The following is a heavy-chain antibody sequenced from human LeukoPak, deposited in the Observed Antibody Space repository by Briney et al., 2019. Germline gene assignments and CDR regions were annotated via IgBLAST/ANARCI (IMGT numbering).Heavy chain of an antibody. CDR2: ITYDGITT. V-gene: IGHV3-30*18. D-gene: IGHD3-10*01. Sequence: GGSLRLSCVASGFTLSSCGMHWVRQAPGKGLEWVAVITYDGITTYSDDSVKGRFTISRDTSKSTLHLQVNNLRPEDTAVYFCVKEQGSGYYRTADYWGQGTLVTVSS. J-gene: IGHJ4*02. CDR1: GFTLSSCG. CDR3: VKEQGSGYYRTADY.